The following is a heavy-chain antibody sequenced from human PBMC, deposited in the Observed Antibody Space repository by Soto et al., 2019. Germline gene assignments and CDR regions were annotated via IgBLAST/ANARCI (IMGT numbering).Heavy chain of an antibody. CDR2: ISSSGSTI. CDR3: ASLDGPGAFDI. CDR1: GFTFSDYY. Sequence: QVQLVESGGGLVKPGGSLRLSCAASGFTFSDYYTSWIRQAPGKGLEWVSYISSSGSTIYYADAVKGRFTISGDNAKNSLYLQMNSLGADDTAVYYRASLDGPGAFDIWGQGTMVTVSS. V-gene: IGHV3-11*01. J-gene: IGHJ3*02.